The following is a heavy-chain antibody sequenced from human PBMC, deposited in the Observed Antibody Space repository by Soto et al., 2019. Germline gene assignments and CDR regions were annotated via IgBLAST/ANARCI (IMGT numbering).Heavy chain of an antibody. CDR3: AREHLAYCGGDCFTDHAFDI. J-gene: IGHJ3*02. Sequence: PGGSLRLSCAASGFTVSSNYMSWVRQAPGKGLEWVSVIYSGGSTYYADSVKGRLTISRDNSKNPLYLQMNSLRAEDTAVYYCAREHLAYCGGDCFTDHAFDIWGQGTRGTVS. V-gene: IGHV3-53*01. CDR1: GFTVSSNY. CDR2: IYSGGST. D-gene: IGHD2-21*02.